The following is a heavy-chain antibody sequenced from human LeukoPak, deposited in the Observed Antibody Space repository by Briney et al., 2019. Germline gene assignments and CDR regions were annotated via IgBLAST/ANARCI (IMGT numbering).Heavy chain of an antibody. V-gene: IGHV4-59*01. CDR1: GGSISSYY. J-gene: IGHJ6*03. CDR3: ARGGSGWYRNYYYMDV. CDR2: IYYSGST. D-gene: IGHD6-19*01. Sequence: SETLSLTCTVSGGSISSYYWSWIRQPPGKGLEWVGYIYYSGSTNYNPSLKSRVTISVDTSNNQFSLKLSSVTAADTAVYYCARGGSGWYRNYYYMDVWGKGTTVTVSS.